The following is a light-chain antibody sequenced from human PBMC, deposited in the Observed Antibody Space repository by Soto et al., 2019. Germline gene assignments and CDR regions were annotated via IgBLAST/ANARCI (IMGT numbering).Light chain of an antibody. CDR3: QRYDSYPYT. V-gene: IGKV1-5*03. CDR1: QNINKW. CDR2: RAS. J-gene: IGKJ2*01. Sequence: DIQMTQSPSTLSASVGDRVTITCRASQNINKWLAWYQQKPGEVPRFLIYRASSLESGVPSRFSGNGSGTDFALTISSLQPDDFATYYCQRYDSYPYTFGRGAKVEIK.